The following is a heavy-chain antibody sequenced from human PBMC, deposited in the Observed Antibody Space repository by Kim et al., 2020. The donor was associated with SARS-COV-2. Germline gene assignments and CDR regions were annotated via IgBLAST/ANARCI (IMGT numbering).Heavy chain of an antibody. J-gene: IGHJ5*02. D-gene: IGHD3-9*01. CDR1: GFTLRSHA. Sequence: GGSLRLSCAASGFTLRSHAMTWVRQAPGKGLEWVSAISDSSDATYYADSVKGRFTISRDDSKNTLYLQMNSLRVEDTAVYSCARDSPIFTAWGQGTLVTVSS. V-gene: IGHV3-23*01. CDR3: ARDSPIFTA. CDR2: ISDSSDAT.